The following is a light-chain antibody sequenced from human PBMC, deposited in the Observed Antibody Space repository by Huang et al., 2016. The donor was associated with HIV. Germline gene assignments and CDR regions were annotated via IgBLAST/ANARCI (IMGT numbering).Light chain of an antibody. CDR2: WAS. Sequence: DIEMTQSPDSLTVSLGARAIINGKSSQAVLKNSNKKNYLAWYQQRPGQSPKVLIYWASSRESGVPNRFSGSGSVTDFNLTISSLQPEDLAVYYCQQYYSPPYTFGQGTRLEI. CDR1: QAVLKNSNKKNY. J-gene: IGKJ2*01. CDR3: QQYYSPPYT. V-gene: IGKV4-1*01.